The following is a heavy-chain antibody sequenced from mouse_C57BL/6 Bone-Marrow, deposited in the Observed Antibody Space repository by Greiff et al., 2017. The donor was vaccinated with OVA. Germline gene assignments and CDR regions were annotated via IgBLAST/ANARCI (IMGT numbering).Heavy chain of an antibody. J-gene: IGHJ2*01. D-gene: IGHD2-5*01. CDR3: ARENLYSNYEGRYFDY. CDR1: GYTFTSYW. V-gene: IGHV1-61*01. CDR2: IYPSDSET. Sequence: VQLQQPGAELVRPGSSVKLSCKASGYTFTSYWMDWVKQRPGQGLEWIGNIYPSDSETHYNQKFKDKATLTVDKSSSTAYMQLSSLTSEDSAVYYCARENLYSNYEGRYFDYWGQGTTLTVSS.